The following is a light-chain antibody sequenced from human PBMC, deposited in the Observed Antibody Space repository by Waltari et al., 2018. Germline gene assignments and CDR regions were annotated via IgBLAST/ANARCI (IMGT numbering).Light chain of an antibody. CDR2: DFS. CDR1: SSDIGGYNY. CDR3: SSYIDSSTLEL. J-gene: IGLJ2*01. V-gene: IGLV2-14*03. Sequence: QSALTQPASVSGSPGQSIPISCTGTSSDIGGYNYVSWYQQVPGKAPKLIIYDFSNRPSGVSSRFSGSKSGNTASLTISGLQAEDEANYYCSSYIDSSTLELFGGGTSLTVL.